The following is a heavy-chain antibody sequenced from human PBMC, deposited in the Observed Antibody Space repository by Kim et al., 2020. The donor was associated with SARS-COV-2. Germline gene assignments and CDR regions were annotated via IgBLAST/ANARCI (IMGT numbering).Heavy chain of an antibody. CDR3: ARAIAAAGKGPLDY. Sequence: SETLSLTCAVYGGSFSGYYWSWIRQPPGKGLEWIGEINHSGSTNYNPSLKSRVTISVDTSKNQFSLKLSSVTAADTAVYYCARAIAAAGKGPLDYWGQGTLVTVSS. V-gene: IGHV4-34*01. CDR1: GGSFSGYY. CDR2: INHSGST. D-gene: IGHD6-13*01. J-gene: IGHJ4*02.